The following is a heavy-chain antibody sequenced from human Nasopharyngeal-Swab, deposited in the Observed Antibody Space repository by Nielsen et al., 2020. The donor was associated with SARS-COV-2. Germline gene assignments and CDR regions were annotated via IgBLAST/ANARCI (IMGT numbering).Heavy chain of an antibody. Sequence: ASVKVSCKASGYTFTNYFMHWVRQAPGQGLEWVGIMNPSGGTTSYAQKFQGRVTMTRDTSTSTVYMELSSLRSEDTAVYYCARDESVVVPAAIPYWGQGTLVTVSS. CDR2: MNPSGGTT. J-gene: IGHJ4*02. CDR1: GYTFTNYF. CDR3: ARDESVVVPAAIPY. D-gene: IGHD2-2*02. V-gene: IGHV1-46*01.